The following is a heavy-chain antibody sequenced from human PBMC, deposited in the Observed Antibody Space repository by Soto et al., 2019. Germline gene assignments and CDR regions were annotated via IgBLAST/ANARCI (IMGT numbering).Heavy chain of an antibody. Sequence: QVQLVQSGAEVKTPGASVKVSCKASGYTFATYDINWVRQAPGQGLEWMGWMNPNSDNTGYAQKFQGRVTMTRDTALRGAHVELSSLRNEDTAVHYCARGDGYTVNWLDSWGQGTLVTVSA. CDR1: GYTFATYD. D-gene: IGHD2-2*02. J-gene: IGHJ5*01. CDR2: MNPNSDNT. V-gene: IGHV1-8*01. CDR3: ARGDGYTVNWLDS.